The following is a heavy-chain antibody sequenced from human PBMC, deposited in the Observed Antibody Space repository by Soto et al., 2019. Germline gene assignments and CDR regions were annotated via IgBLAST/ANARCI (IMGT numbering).Heavy chain of an antibody. D-gene: IGHD3-3*01. J-gene: IGHJ6*02. V-gene: IGHV1-18*01. CDR1: GYTFTRYG. CDR2: ISAYNGNT. CDR3: ARDLEWRNYDFWSGRNYYYGMDV. Sequence: ASVRVSCQASGYTFTRYGISWVRQAPGQGLEWMGWISAYNGNTNYAQKLQGRVTMTTDTSTSTAYMELRSLRSDDTAVYYCARDLEWRNYDFWSGRNYYYGMDVWGQGTTVTVSS.